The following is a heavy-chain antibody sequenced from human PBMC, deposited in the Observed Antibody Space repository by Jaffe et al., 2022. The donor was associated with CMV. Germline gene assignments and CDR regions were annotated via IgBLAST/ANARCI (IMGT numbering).Heavy chain of an antibody. D-gene: IGHD3-22*01. CDR2: IYHSGST. CDR3: ARAPRGPYYYDSSADAFDI. V-gene: IGHV4-4*02. J-gene: IGHJ3*02. CDR1: GGSISSSNW. Sequence: QVQLQESGPGLVKPSGTLSLTCAVSGGSISSSNWWSWVRQPPGKGLEWIGEIYHSGSTNYNPSLKSRVTISVDKSKNQFSLKLSSVTAADTAVYYCARAPRGPYYYDSSADAFDIWGQGTMVTVSS.